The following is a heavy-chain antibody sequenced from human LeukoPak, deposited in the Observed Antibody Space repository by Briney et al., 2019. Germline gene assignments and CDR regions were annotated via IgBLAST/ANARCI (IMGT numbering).Heavy chain of an antibody. CDR3: ARRLSSSSPKTYYYYYGMDV. V-gene: IGHV5-51*01. CDR1: GYSFTSYW. CDR2: IYPGDSDT. D-gene: IGHD6-6*01. J-gene: IGHJ6*02. Sequence: GESLKISCKGSGYSFTSYWIGWVRQLPGKGLEWMGIIYPGDSDTRYSPSFQGQVTISADKSISTAYLQWSSLKASDTAMYYCARRLSSSSPKTYYYYYGMDVWGQGITVTVSS.